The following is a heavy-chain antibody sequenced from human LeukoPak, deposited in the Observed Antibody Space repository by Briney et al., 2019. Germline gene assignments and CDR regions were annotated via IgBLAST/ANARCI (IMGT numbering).Heavy chain of an antibody. CDR3: ARPGISVAGKYDY. J-gene: IGHJ4*02. D-gene: IGHD6-19*01. CDR2: IFYSGST. Sequence: SETLSLTCTVSGGSISSSSDYWGWIRQPPGKGLEWIGTIFYSGSTYYNPSLKSRVTISVDTSKNQFSLKLSSVTAADTAVYYCARPGISVAGKYDYWGQGTLVTVSS. V-gene: IGHV4-39*01. CDR1: GGSISSSSDY.